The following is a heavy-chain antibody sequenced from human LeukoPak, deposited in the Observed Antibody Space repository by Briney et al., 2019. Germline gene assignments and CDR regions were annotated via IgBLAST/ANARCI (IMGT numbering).Heavy chain of an antibody. J-gene: IGHJ6*02. CDR2: ISYDGSNK. V-gene: IGHV3-30*03. CDR3: ARDKSANYYYYAMDV. Sequence: GGSLRLSCAASGFTFSSYGMHWVRQAPGKGLEWVAVISYDGSNKYYADSVKGRFTISRDNSKNTLYLQMNSLRAEDTAVYYYARDKSANYYYYAMDVWGQGTTVTVSS. D-gene: IGHD6-13*01. CDR1: GFTFSSYG.